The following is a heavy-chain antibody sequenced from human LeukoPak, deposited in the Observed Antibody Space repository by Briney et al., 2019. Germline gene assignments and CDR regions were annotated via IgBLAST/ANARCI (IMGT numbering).Heavy chain of an antibody. Sequence: GASVKVSCKASGYTFTGYYIHWVRQAPGQGLEWMGRINPDSGDTNYAQKFRGRVTMSKYTSMSTVYMELNGLTSDDTAVYFCARDAYSSFWCDYWGQGTLVTVSS. V-gene: IGHV1-2*06. CDR3: ARDAYSSFWCDY. D-gene: IGHD5-12*01. CDR2: INPDSGDT. CDR1: GYTFTGYY. J-gene: IGHJ4*02.